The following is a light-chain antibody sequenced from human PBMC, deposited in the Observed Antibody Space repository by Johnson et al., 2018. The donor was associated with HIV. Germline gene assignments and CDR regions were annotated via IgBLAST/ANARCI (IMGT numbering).Light chain of an antibody. CDR3: GTWDSSLSAGGYV. CDR2: ENN. Sequence: QLVLTQPPSVSAAPGQKVTISCSGSSSNIGNNYVSWYQQLPGTAPKLLIYENNKRPSGIPDRFSGSKSGTSATLGITGLQTGAEADYYCGTWDSSLSAGGYVFGTGTKVTGL. CDR1: SSNIGNNY. J-gene: IGLJ1*01. V-gene: IGLV1-51*02.